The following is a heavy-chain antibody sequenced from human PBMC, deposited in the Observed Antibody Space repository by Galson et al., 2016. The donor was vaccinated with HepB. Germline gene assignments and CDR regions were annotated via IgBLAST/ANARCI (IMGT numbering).Heavy chain of an antibody. D-gene: IGHD3-22*01. CDR2: IVPIVCLE. J-gene: IGHJ4*02. Sequence: SVKVSCKASGGTLSSYPISWLRQAPGQGLEWMGRIVPIVCLENYAQKFQGRVTITADKSTNTAYMELNSLTSEDTAVYYCARPRAASDSSGFYFDPWAQGTLVTVSP. CDR3: ARPRAASDSSGFYFDP. V-gene: IGHV1-69*02. CDR1: GGTLSSYP.